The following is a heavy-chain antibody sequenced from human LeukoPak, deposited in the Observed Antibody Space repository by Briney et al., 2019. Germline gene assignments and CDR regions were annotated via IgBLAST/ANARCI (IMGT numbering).Heavy chain of an antibody. Sequence: GASVKVSCKASGYTFTSYGISWARQAPGQGLEWMGWISAYNGNTNYAQKLQGRVTMTTDTSTSTAYMELRSLRSDDTAVYYCARDQRDYDFWSGYYTHFDYWGQGTLVTVSS. D-gene: IGHD3-3*01. CDR1: GYTFTSYG. CDR2: ISAYNGNT. CDR3: ARDQRDYDFWSGYYTHFDY. V-gene: IGHV1-18*01. J-gene: IGHJ4*02.